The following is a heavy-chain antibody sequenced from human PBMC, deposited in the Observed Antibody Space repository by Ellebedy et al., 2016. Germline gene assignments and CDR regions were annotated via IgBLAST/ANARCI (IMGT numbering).Heavy chain of an antibody. D-gene: IGHD6-19*01. V-gene: IGHV4-59*01. CDR2: IYYSGST. J-gene: IGHJ6*02. Sequence: SETLSLTCTVSGGSISSYYWSWIRQPPGKGLEWIGYIYYSGSTNYNPSLKSRVTISVDTSKNQFSLKLSSVTAADTAVYYCAREVLGIAVAGGGGHYYYYGMDVWGQGTTVTVSS. CDR1: GGSISSYY. CDR3: AREVLGIAVAGGGGHYYYYGMDV.